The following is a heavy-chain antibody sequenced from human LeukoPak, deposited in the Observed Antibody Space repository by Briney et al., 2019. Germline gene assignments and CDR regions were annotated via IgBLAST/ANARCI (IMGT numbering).Heavy chain of an antibody. CDR1: GYTFSSYG. Sequence: SCKASGYTFSSYGMHWVRQAPGKGLEWVAVISYDGSNKYSADSVRGRFTISRDNSKNTLYLQMNSLRADDTAVYYCAGLDTAMPDAFDIWGQGTTVTVSS. J-gene: IGHJ3*02. D-gene: IGHD5-18*01. CDR3: AGLDTAMPDAFDI. V-gene: IGHV3-30*19. CDR2: ISYDGSNK.